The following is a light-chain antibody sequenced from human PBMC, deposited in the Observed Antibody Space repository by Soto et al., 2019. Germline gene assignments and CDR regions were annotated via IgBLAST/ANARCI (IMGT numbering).Light chain of an antibody. V-gene: IGKV1-27*01. Sequence: DIQITQYPSSLSASVRDRVIITCLASLGISKYLAWYQQIPGKVPKLLISAASTLQSGLPSRFSGSGSGTDFTLTISSLQPEDVATYYCQKYTNVPTFGGGTKVEIK. CDR1: LGISKY. J-gene: IGKJ4*01. CDR2: AAS. CDR3: QKYTNVPT.